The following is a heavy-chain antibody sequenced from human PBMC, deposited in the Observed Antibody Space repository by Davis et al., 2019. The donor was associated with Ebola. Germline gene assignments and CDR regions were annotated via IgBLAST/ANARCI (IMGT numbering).Heavy chain of an antibody. CDR3: ASATTVDPGDAFDI. CDR1: GGTFSSYA. D-gene: IGHD4-23*01. V-gene: IGHV1-69*13. Sequence: SVKVSCKASGGTFSSYAISWVRQAPGQGLEWMGGIIPIFGTANYAQKFQGRVTITADESTSTAYMELSSLRSEDTAVYYCASATTVDPGDAFDIWGQGTMVTVSS. CDR2: IIPIFGTA. J-gene: IGHJ3*02.